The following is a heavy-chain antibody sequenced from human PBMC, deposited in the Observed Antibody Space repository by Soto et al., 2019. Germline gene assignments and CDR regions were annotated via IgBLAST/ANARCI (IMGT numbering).Heavy chain of an antibody. CDR2: IFPTGNT. D-gene: IGHD1-26*01. CDR3: ARGSLGPDY. V-gene: IGHV4-4*07. CDR1: SASLSNYY. Sequence: QVQLQESGPGLVKPSETLSLTCTVSSASLSNYYWSWIRQPAGKGLEWIGRIFPTGNTDYNPSLRSRVTMSVDTSKNQFSLKLNSVTAAYTAVHYCARGSLGPDYWGPGTLVTVSS. J-gene: IGHJ4*02.